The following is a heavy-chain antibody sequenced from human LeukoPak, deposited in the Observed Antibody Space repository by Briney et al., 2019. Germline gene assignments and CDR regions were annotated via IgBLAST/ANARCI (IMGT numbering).Heavy chain of an antibody. D-gene: IGHD1-26*01. CDR2: LNPNSGNT. CDR3: ARAYSGSYSPDY. Sequence: ASVKVSCKASGYTFTSYDIKWVRQATGQGLEWMGWLNPNSGNTGYAQKFQGRVTMTRNTSISTAYMELSSLRSEDTAVYYCARAYSGSYSPDYWGQGTLVTVSS. V-gene: IGHV1-8*01. CDR1: GYTFTSYD. J-gene: IGHJ4*02.